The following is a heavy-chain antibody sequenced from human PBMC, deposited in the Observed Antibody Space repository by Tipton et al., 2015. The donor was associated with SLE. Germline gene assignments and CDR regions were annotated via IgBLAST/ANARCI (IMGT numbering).Heavy chain of an antibody. CDR2: MYQSGST. CDR3: ARHGSPPSSSWTGTALDF. CDR1: GYSISSGYY. Sequence: TLSLTCTVSGYSISSGYYWGWIRQPPGKGLEWFGSMYQSGSTYYNPSLKSRVTISVDTSKKEFSLNLSSVTAADTAMYYCARHGSPPSSSWTGTALDFWGQGTMVIVSS. J-gene: IGHJ3*01. D-gene: IGHD6-13*01. V-gene: IGHV4-38-2*02.